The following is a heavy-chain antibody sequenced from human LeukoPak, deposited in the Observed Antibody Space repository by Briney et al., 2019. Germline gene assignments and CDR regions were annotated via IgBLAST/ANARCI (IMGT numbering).Heavy chain of an antibody. Sequence: GGSLRLSCAASGFTLSDHFMEWVRQAPGKGLEWVGRSRDKAHSYTTEYAASVKGRSTISRDDSKNSLHLQMNSLKTEDTAVYYCARDSYDGSGYYFEHWGQGTLVTVSS. CDR3: ARDSYDGSGYYFEH. D-gene: IGHD3-22*01. CDR2: SRDKAHSYTT. J-gene: IGHJ4*02. V-gene: IGHV3-72*01. CDR1: GFTLSDHF.